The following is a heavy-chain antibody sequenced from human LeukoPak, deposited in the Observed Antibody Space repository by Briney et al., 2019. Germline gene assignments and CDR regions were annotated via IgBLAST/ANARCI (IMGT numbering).Heavy chain of an antibody. CDR3: ARGTMTTVTSYFDY. CDR2: IYHSGST. Sequence: KLSETLSLTCAVYGGSFSGYYWSWIRQPPGKGLEWIGSIYHSGSTYYNPSLKSRVTISVDTSKNQFSLKLSSVTAADTAVYYCARGTMTTVTSYFDYWGQGTLVTVSS. V-gene: IGHV4-34*01. J-gene: IGHJ4*02. D-gene: IGHD4-17*01. CDR1: GGSFSGYY.